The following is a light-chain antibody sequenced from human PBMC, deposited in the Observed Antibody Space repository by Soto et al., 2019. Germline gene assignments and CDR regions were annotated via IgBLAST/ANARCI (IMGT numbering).Light chain of an antibody. CDR2: DIF. CDR1: QTVRNN. Sequence: EFVLTQSPGTLSLSPGERPTFSCSSSQTVRNNYLAWYQQKPGQAPRLVIYDIFTRATGVPTRISGSGSGTEFTLTISSLQSEDFAVYYCQQYNSWPLTFGGGTKVDI. J-gene: IGKJ4*01. CDR3: QQYNSWPLT. V-gene: IGKV3D-15*01.